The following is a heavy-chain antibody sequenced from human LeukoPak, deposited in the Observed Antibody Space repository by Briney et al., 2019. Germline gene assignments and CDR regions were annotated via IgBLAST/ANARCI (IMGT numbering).Heavy chain of an antibody. J-gene: IGHJ4*02. CDR1: GGSISSGGYY. Sequence: SETLSLTCTVSGGSISSGGYYWSWIRQPPGKGLEWIGYIYHSGSTYYNPSLKSRVTISVDRSKNQFSLKLSSVTAADTAVYYCARAGGSGSYFYWGQGTLVTVSS. CDR2: IYHSGST. CDR3: ARAGGSGSYFY. V-gene: IGHV4-30-2*01. D-gene: IGHD1-26*01.